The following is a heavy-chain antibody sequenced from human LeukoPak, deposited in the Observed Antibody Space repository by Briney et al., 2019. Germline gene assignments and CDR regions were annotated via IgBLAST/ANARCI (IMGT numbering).Heavy chain of an antibody. J-gene: IGHJ5*02. D-gene: IGHD2-2*01. CDR1: GFTFSSYG. Sequence: GGSLRLSCAASGFTFSSYGMHWVRQAPGKGLEWVAVISYDGSNKYYADSVKGRFTISRDNSKNTLYLQMNSLRAEDTAVYYCAKASIVVVPAAMPGWGFDPWGQGTLVTVSS. CDR3: AKASIVVVPAAMPGWGFDP. V-gene: IGHV3-30*18. CDR2: ISYDGSNK.